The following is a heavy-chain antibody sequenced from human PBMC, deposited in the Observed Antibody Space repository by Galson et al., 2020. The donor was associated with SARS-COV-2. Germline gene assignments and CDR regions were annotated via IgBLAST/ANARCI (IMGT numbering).Heavy chain of an antibody. CDR2: IYFSGNT. D-gene: IGHD2-2*01. CDR1: GTSVNRYY. V-gene: IGHV4-59*02. CDR3: ARGGFCSNTCCRPYCSAGLDV. J-gene: IGHJ6*04. Sequence: SETLSLTCSVSGTSVNRYYWSWIRQTPGKGLEWISYIYFSGNTTYSPSLKSRVPVSHDTSKNQLSLRLNSVTSADTAVYYCARGGFCSNTCCRPYCSAGLDVWGEGTAVTVSA.